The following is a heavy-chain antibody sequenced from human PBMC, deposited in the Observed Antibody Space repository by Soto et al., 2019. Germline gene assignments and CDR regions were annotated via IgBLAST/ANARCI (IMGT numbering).Heavy chain of an antibody. CDR2: IKEDGSEK. V-gene: IGHV3-7*01. CDR1: GFTFSDSW. J-gene: IGHJ6*02. CDR3: ASLGRHG. D-gene: IGHD3-16*01. Sequence: GGSLRLSCTASGFTFSDSWMDWVRQAPGKGPEWVANIKEDGSEKNYVDSVKGRFTISRDNARNSLYLQMNSLRAEDTAVYFCASLGRHGWGQGTTVTVSS.